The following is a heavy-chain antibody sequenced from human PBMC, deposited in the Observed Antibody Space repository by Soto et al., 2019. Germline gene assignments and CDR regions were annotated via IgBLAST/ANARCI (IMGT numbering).Heavy chain of an antibody. Sequence: QVQLHESGPGLVKPSETLSLTCVVSDGSISTYDWWTWVRQPPGKGLEWIGKMFHSGGADYSPSLTSRVTISADSSKNHFSLRLPAVTAADTAVYYCATGNVDSMLEYWGQGTQVAVSS. CDR3: ATGNVDSMLEY. CDR2: MFHSGGA. V-gene: IGHV4-4*02. D-gene: IGHD3-3*01. CDR1: DGSISTYDW. J-gene: IGHJ4*02.